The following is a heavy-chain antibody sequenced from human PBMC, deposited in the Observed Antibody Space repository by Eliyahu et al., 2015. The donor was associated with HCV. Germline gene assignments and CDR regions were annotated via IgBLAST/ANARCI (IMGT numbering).Heavy chain of an antibody. J-gene: IGHJ5*02. CDR2: INHSGST. Sequence: QVQLQQWGAGLLKPSETLSLTCAVYGGSFSGYYWSWIRQPPGKGLEWIGEINHSGSTNYNPSLKSRVTISVDTSKNQFSLKLSSVTAADTAVYYCARGEWDREEGWFDPWGQGTLVTVSS. D-gene: IGHD1-26*01. CDR3: ARGEWDREEGWFDP. CDR1: GGSFSGYY. V-gene: IGHV4-34*01.